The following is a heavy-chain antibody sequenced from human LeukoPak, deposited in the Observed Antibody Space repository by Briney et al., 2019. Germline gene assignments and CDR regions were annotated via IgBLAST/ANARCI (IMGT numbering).Heavy chain of an antibody. CDR2: IYYSGST. CDR3: AGDLWFGELPSDY. V-gene: IGHV4-59*12. Sequence: SETLSLTCTVSGGPISSYYWSWIRQPPGKGLEGIGYIYYSGSTNYNPSLTSRVTISVDTSKNQFSLKLSSVTAADTAVYYCAGDLWFGELPSDYWGQGTLVTVSS. D-gene: IGHD3-10*01. J-gene: IGHJ4*02. CDR1: GGPISSYY.